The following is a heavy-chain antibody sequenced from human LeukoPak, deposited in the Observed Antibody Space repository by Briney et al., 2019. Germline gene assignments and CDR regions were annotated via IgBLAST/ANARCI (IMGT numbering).Heavy chain of an antibody. CDR3: ARQLMDHDILPCYYLLWYFEF. Sequence: SETLSLTCTVSGDSISSSSYYWGWVRQPPGRGLEWKGSIYYSGSTYYNPSRKSRATIAVDTCKNQFCQKVSAVAAAEAAVYYCARQLMDHDILPCYYLLWYFEFWGQGIVVTVSS. CDR2: IYYSGST. CDR1: GDSISSSSYY. D-gene: IGHD3-9*01. V-gene: IGHV4-39*01. J-gene: IGHJ4*02.